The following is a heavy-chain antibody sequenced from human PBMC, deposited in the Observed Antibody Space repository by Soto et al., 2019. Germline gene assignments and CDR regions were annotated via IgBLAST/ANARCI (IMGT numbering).Heavy chain of an antibody. CDR3: ALRMVRGVTYGMDV. D-gene: IGHD3-10*01. CDR1: GYTFTGYY. CDR2: INPNSGGT. Sequence: ASVNGSCKSSGYTFTGYYIHWVRQAPGQGLEWMGWINPNSGGTNYAQKFQGRVTMTRDTSISTAYMELSRLRSDDTAVYYCALRMVRGVTYGMDVWGQGTTVTVSS. J-gene: IGHJ6*02. V-gene: IGHV1-2*02.